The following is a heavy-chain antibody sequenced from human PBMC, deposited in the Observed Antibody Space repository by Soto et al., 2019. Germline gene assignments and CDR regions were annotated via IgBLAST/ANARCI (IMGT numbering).Heavy chain of an antibody. CDR1: GFTFETYG. CDR3: ARIDCTGGSCRPYAYYDMDV. V-gene: IGHV3-33*01. Sequence: PGGSLRLCCAASGFTFETYGMHWVRQAPGRGLEWVAVIWYDGSIKYYADSVKGRFTISRDNSKNTLYLQMNSLRVEDTAVYYCARIDCTGGSCRPYAYYDMDVWGQGTTVTVSS. J-gene: IGHJ6*02. CDR2: IWYDGSIK. D-gene: IGHD2-15*01.